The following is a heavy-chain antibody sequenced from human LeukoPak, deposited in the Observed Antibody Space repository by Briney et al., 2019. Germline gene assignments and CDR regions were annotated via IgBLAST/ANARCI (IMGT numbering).Heavy chain of an antibody. J-gene: IGHJ4*02. V-gene: IGHV3-74*01. Sequence: PGGSLRLSCEASGFTFRSYWMHWVRQAPGRGLVWVSSMKSDGSSRTYADSVKGRFTISRDNTKNTLYLQMSSLIAADTAVYYWTRGGSYGDFWGQGTLVTVSS. D-gene: IGHD3-10*01. CDR2: MKSDGSSR. CDR1: GFTFRSYW. CDR3: TRGGSYGDF.